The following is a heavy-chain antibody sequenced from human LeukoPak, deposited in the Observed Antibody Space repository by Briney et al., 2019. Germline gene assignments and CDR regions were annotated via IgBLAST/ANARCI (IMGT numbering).Heavy chain of an antibody. CDR2: IYSAGST. D-gene: IGHD2-21*01. CDR1: GFTVSNNY. V-gene: IGHV3-66*01. J-gene: IGHJ4*02. CDR3: ARNIPVTRWGY. Sequence: PGGSLRLSCAASGFTVSNNYMTWVRQAPGKGLEWVSLIYSAGSTYYADSVKGRFTISRDNSKNTVYPQMNSLRAEDTAVYYCARNIPVTRWGYWGQGTLVTVSS.